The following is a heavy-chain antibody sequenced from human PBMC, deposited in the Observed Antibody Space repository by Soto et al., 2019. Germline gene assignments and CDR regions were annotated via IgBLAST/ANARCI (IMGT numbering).Heavy chain of an antibody. D-gene: IGHD5-18*01. CDR1: GGSFSGYY. J-gene: IGHJ6*02. CDR2: INHSGST. CDR3: ARGGYSYGYYYYYGMDV. Sequence: SETLSLTCAVYGGSFSGYYWSWIRQPPGKGLEWIGEINHSGSTNYNPSLKSRVTLSVDTSKNQFSLKLSSVTAAATAVYYCARGGYSYGYYYYYGMDVWGQGTTVTVSS. V-gene: IGHV4-34*01.